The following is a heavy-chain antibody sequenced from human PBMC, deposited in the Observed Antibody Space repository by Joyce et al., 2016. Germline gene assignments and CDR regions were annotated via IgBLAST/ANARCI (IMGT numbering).Heavy chain of an antibody. CDR1: GYTFTNFW. Sequence: EVQLVQSGAEVRKPGESLKIYCRASGYTFTNFWIGWVRQVPGKGLELLGIIYPDDSDTRYTPSFQGRVAMSADKSATTAYLEWTSLNTSDTAIYYCARPPLPNYFNGGAWTPGFDYWGQGTLVTVSS. J-gene: IGHJ4*02. CDR2: IYPDDSDT. V-gene: IGHV5-51*01. D-gene: IGHD2-21*02. CDR3: ARPPLPNYFNGGAWTPGFDY.